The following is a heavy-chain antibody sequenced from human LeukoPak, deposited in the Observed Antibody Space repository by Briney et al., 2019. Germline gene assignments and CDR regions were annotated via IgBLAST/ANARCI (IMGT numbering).Heavy chain of an antibody. Sequence: GGSLRLSCAASGFIFPDYWMHWVRQAPGKELVWVARIRGDGRATTYADSVKGRFTISRDNSKNTLYLQMNSLRAEDTAVYYCAKDSSLNYWGQGTLVTVS. V-gene: IGHV3-74*03. CDR1: GFIFPDYW. CDR2: IRGDGRAT. J-gene: IGHJ4*02. CDR3: AKDSSLNY.